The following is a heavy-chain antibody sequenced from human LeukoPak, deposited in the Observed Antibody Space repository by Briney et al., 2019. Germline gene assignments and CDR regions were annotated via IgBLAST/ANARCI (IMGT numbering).Heavy chain of an antibody. V-gene: IGHV3-74*01. Sequence: GGSLRLSCEASGFTFSSYWMHWVRQAPGKGLVWVSRINSDGSSTTYADSVKGRITISRDNAKNTLYLQMNSLRAEDTAVYYCARGDDYGVYWYFDLWGRGTLVTVSS. CDR3: ARGDDYGVYWYFDL. CDR2: INSDGSST. CDR1: GFTFSSYW. J-gene: IGHJ2*01. D-gene: IGHD4-17*01.